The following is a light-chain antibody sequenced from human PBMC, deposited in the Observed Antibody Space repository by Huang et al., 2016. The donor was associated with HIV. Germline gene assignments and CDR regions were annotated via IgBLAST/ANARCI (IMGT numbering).Light chain of an antibody. V-gene: IGKV4-1*01. CDR3: QQYYSIPG. CDR1: LSVLSPSNNRNP. Sequence: DIVMTQSPDSLAVSLGERAPITGVSSLSVLSPSNNRNPLAWYQQKPRQPPKLLIYWASTRESGVPDRFRGCGSATDVTLTSDNLQAEDVARYFCQQYYSIPGFGQGTYVEV. CDR2: WAS. J-gene: IGKJ1*01.